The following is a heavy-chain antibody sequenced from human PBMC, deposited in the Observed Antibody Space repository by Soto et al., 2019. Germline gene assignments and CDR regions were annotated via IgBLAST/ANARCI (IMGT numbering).Heavy chain of an antibody. CDR2: INTYKGNT. V-gene: IGHV1-18*01. J-gene: IGHJ4*02. CDR3: AKSPRKEVETG. Sequence: QVQLVQSGGEVRKPGASVKVSCKASGYTCRNYGINWVRQAPGQGLEWMAWINTYKGNTDYAQKFKGRVTLTTDPSTITAYMELRSLRSDVTAVYYCAKSPRKEVETGWGQGTLVIVSS. D-gene: IGHD5-18*01. CDR1: GYTCRNYG.